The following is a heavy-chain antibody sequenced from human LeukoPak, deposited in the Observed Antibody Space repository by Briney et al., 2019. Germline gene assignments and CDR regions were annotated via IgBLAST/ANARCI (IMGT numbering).Heavy chain of an antibody. CDR3: ARAAYSSTWYSRYFDL. CDR1: GFTFSSYW. CDR2: IKQDGSEK. D-gene: IGHD6-13*01. J-gene: IGHJ2*01. Sequence: GGSLRLSCAASGFTFSSYWMSWVRQAPGKGLEWVANIKQDGSEKYYVDSVKGRFTISRDNAKNSLYLQMNSLRAEDTAVYYCARAAYSSTWYSRYFDLWGRGTLVTVSS. V-gene: IGHV3-7*01.